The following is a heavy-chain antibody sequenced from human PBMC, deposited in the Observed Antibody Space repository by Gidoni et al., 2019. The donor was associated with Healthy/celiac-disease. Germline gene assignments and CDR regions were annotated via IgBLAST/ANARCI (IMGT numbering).Heavy chain of an antibody. D-gene: IGHD6-6*01. CDR3: ARDRGGGEGIAARPHYFDY. Sequence: QVQLVQSGAEVKKPGSSVKVSCKASGGTFSSYAISWVRQAPGQGLEWMGRIIPILGIANYAKKFQGRVTITADKSTSTAYMELSSLRSEDTAVYYCARDRGGGEGIAARPHYFDYWGQGTLVTVSS. V-gene: IGHV1-69*04. CDR2: IIPILGIA. J-gene: IGHJ4*02. CDR1: GGTFSSYA.